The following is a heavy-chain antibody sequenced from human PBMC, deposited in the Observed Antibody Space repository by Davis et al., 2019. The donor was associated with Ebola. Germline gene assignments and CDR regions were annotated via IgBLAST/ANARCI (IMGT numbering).Heavy chain of an antibody. Sequence: GESLKISCAASGFTFSDYYMSWIRQAPGKGLEWVSYISSSGSTIYYADSVEGRFTISRDNAKNSLYLQMNSLRDEDTAVYYCVRGTSTVKTAKGWFDPWGQGTLVAVSS. D-gene: IGHD4-17*01. CDR1: GFTFSDYY. CDR3: VRGTSTVKTAKGWFDP. V-gene: IGHV3-11*04. J-gene: IGHJ5*02. CDR2: ISSSGSTI.